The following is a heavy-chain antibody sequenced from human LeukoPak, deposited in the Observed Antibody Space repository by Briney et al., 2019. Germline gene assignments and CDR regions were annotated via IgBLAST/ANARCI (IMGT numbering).Heavy chain of an antibody. D-gene: IGHD2-21*02. CDR3: AVSYCGGDCGDY. V-gene: IGHV4-34*01. J-gene: IGHJ4*02. CDR1: GGSFSGYY. CDR2: INHSGST. Sequence: SETLSLTCAVYGGSFSGYYWSWIRQPPGKGLEWIGEINHSGSTNYNPSLKSRVTISVDTSKNQFPLKLSSVTAADTAVYYCAVSYCGGDCGDYWGQGTLVTVSS.